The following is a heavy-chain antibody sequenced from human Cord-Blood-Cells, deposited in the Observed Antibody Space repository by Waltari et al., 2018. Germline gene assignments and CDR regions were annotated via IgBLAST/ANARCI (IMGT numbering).Heavy chain of an antibody. CDR2: FDPEDGET. CDR3: ATDPGTPYYFDY. Sequence: QVQLVPSGAEVKKPGASVKVSCKVSGYTLTEFSMPWVRQAPGKGLEWMGGFDPEDGETIYAQKFQGRVTMTEDTSTDTAYMELSSLRSEDTAVYYCATDPGTPYYFDYWGQGTLVTVSS. D-gene: IGHD3-10*01. V-gene: IGHV1-24*01. CDR1: GYTLTEFS. J-gene: IGHJ4*02.